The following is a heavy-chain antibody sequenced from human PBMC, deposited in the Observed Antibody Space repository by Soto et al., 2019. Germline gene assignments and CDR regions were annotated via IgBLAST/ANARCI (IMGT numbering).Heavy chain of an antibody. CDR1: GGSVSSGSYY. Sequence: PSETLSLTCTVSGGSVSSGSYYWSWIRQPPGKGLEWIGYIYYSGSTNYNPSLKSRVTISVDTSKNQFSLKLSSVTAADTAVYYCARERWLQFDYWGQGTLVTVSS. J-gene: IGHJ4*02. CDR2: IYYSGST. V-gene: IGHV4-61*01. D-gene: IGHD5-12*01. CDR3: ARERWLQFDY.